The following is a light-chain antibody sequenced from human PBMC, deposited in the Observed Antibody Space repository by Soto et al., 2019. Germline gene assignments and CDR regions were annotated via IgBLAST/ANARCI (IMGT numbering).Light chain of an antibody. J-gene: IGKJ2*01. V-gene: IGKV3-11*01. CDR2: DAS. Sequence: EIVLTQSPATLSLSPGERATLSCRASQSVSSYLAWYQQKPGQAPRLLIYDASNRATGIPARFSGSGSGTDFTLTISSLEAEDFAFYYCQQRSNWPPFGQGTKLEIK. CDR1: QSVSSY. CDR3: QQRSNWPP.